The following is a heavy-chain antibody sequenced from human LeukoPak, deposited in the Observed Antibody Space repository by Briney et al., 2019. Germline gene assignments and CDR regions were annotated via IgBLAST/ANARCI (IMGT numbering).Heavy chain of an antibody. D-gene: IGHD5-12*01. V-gene: IGHV4-59*12. J-gene: IGHJ4*02. CDR1: GGSISSYY. CDR3: TRDSSGYDWFYDY. CDR2: MYYSGTT. Sequence: SETLSLTCTVSGGSISSYYWSWIRQPPGKGLEWIGYMYYSGTTNYNPSLRSRVTMSVDTSKNQFSLMLSSVTAADTAVYFCTRDSSGYDWFYDYWGQGTLVTVSS.